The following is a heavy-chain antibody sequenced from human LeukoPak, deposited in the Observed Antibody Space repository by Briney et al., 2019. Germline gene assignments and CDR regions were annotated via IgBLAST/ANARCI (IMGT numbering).Heavy chain of an antibody. J-gene: IGHJ6*02. D-gene: IGHD6-13*01. CDR2: ISYDGSNK. V-gene: IGHV3-30*18. Sequence: GGSLRLSCAASGFTFSSYGMHWVRQAPGKGLEWVAVISYDGSNKYYADSVKGRFTISRDNSKNTLYLQMNSLRAEDTAVYYCAKDTFGSSSPYYYYYGMDVWGQGTTVTVSS. CDR1: GFTFSSYG. CDR3: AKDTFGSSSPYYYYYGMDV.